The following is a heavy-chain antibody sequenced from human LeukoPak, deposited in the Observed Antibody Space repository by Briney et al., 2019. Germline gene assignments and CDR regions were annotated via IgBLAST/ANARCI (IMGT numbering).Heavy chain of an antibody. CDR1: GFTFSSYA. J-gene: IGHJ4*02. V-gene: IGHV3-23*01. CDR3: AKDSGSHGLRGYFDY. D-gene: IGHD1-26*01. CDR2: ISGSGGST. Sequence: GGSLRLSCAASGFTFSSYAMSWVRQAPGKGLEWVSAISGSGGSTYYADSVKGRFTISRDNSKNTLYLQMNILRAEDTAVYYCAKDSGSHGLRGYFDYWGQGTLVTVSS.